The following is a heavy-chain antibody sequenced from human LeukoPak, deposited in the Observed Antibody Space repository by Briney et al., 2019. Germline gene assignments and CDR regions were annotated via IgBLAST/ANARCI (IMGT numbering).Heavy chain of an antibody. V-gene: IGHV4-39*07. D-gene: IGHD1-1*01. CDR3: ARETTGTTRGSWFDP. CDR2: IFHRGTT. J-gene: IGHJ5*02. Sequence: SETLSLTCTVSGGSISTNRYNWAWIRQSPGKGLEWIGSIFHRGTTHYNPSLKSRVTISVDTSKNQFSLELSSLTAADTALYYCARETTGTTRGSWFDPWGQGILVTVSS. CDR1: GGSISTNRYN.